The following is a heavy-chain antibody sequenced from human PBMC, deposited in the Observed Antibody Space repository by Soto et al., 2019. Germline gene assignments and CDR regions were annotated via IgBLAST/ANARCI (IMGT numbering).Heavy chain of an antibody. CDR1: GYTFTSYG. CDR2: ISAYNGNT. D-gene: IGHD3-10*01. CDR3: ARAPRTMVRGVIILEADY. Sequence: ASVKVSCKASGYTFTSYGISWVRQAPGRGLEWMGWISAYNGNTNYAQKLQGRVTMTTDTSTSTAYMELRSLRSDDTAVYYCARAPRTMVRGVIILEADYWGQGTLVTVSS. J-gene: IGHJ4*02. V-gene: IGHV1-18*01.